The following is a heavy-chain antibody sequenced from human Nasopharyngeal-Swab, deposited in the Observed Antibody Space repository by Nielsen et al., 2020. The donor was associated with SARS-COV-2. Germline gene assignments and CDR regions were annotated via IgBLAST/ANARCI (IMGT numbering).Heavy chain of an antibody. J-gene: IGHJ4*02. CDR2: ITSGNSV. Sequence: GESLKISCATSGFTFSPYTMTWVRQAPGKVLQCISYITSGNSVQYADSVRGRFTISRDNAKNSLYLQMNSLTAEDTAVYYCARERGGGYGDYWGQGTLVTVSS. CDR3: ARERGGGYGDY. D-gene: IGHD5-12*01. V-gene: IGHV3-48*04. CDR1: GFTFSPYT.